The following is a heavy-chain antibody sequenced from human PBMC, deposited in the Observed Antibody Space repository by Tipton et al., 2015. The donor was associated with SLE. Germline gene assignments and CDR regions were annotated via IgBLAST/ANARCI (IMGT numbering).Heavy chain of an antibody. J-gene: IGHJ3*02. V-gene: IGHV4-59*11. CDR3: AKSYSSGWPVAFDI. CDR2: IYYSGST. D-gene: IGHD6-19*01. Sequence: LRLSCTVSGGSISSHYWSWIRQPPGKGLEWIGYIYYSGSTNYNPSLKSRVTISVDTSKNQFSLKLSSVTAADTAVYYCAKSYSSGWPVAFDIWGQGTMVTVSS. CDR1: GGSISSHY.